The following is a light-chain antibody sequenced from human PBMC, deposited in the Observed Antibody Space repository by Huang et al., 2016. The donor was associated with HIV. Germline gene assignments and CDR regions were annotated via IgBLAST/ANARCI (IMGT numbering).Light chain of an antibody. Sequence: EIVMTQSPATLSVSPGERATLFCRASESVSSNLAWFQLKTGQAPRLLIYGASTRATGTPSRFSGSGSGTEFTLTISSLQSEDFAVYFCQQYHIYWTFGQGTKVEIK. CDR2: GAS. CDR3: QQYHIYWT. CDR1: ESVSSN. J-gene: IGKJ1*01. V-gene: IGKV3-15*01.